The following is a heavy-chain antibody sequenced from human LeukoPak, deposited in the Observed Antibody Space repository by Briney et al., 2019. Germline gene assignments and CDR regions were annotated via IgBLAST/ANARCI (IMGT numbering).Heavy chain of an antibody. CDR3: ARDGRDYRDAFDI. Sequence: PSQTLSLTCTVSGGSISSGGYSWSWIRQHPGKGLEWIGYIYYSGSTYYNPSLKSRVTISVDTSKNQFSLKLSSVTAADTAVYYCARDGRDYRDAFDIWGQGTMVTVSS. CDR2: IYYSGST. CDR1: GGSISSGGYS. V-gene: IGHV4-31*03. J-gene: IGHJ3*02. D-gene: IGHD4-11*01.